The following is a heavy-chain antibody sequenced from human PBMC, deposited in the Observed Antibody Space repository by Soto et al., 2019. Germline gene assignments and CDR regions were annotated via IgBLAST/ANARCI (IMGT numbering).Heavy chain of an antibody. Sequence: PSETLSLTCTVSGGSISSYYWSWIRQPPGKGLEWIGYIYYSGSTNYNPSLKSRVTISVDTSKNQFSLKLSSVTAADTAVYYCARRGRAYCGGDCYPSYWYFDLWGRGTLVTVSS. CDR3: ARRGRAYCGGDCYPSYWYFDL. CDR2: IYYSGST. V-gene: IGHV4-59*08. CDR1: GGSISSYY. J-gene: IGHJ2*01. D-gene: IGHD2-21*02.